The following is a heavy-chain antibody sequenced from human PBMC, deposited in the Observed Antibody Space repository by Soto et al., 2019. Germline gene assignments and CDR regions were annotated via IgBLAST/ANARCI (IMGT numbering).Heavy chain of an antibody. D-gene: IGHD3-22*01. Sequence: TLSLTCTVSGGSISSYYWSWIRQPPGKGLEWIGYIYYSGSTNYNPSLKSRVTISVDTSKNQFSLKLSSVTAADTAVYYCARVRADYYDSSGPPGWFDPWGQGTLVTVSS. V-gene: IGHV4-59*01. CDR3: ARVRADYYDSSGPPGWFDP. J-gene: IGHJ5*02. CDR2: IYYSGST. CDR1: GGSISSYY.